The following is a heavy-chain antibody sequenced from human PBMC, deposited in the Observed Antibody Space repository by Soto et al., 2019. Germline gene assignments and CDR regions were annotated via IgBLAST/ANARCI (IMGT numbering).Heavy chain of an antibody. J-gene: IGHJ4*02. Sequence: PLETLSLTCAVSGGSISSGGYSWSWIRQPPGKGLEWIGYIYHSGSTYYNPSLKSRVTISVDRSKNQFSLKLSSVTAADTAVYYCARGPPNSIWGQGTLVTVSS. CDR3: ARGPPNSI. CDR1: GGSISSGGYS. D-gene: IGHD3-22*01. V-gene: IGHV4-30-2*01. CDR2: IYHSGST.